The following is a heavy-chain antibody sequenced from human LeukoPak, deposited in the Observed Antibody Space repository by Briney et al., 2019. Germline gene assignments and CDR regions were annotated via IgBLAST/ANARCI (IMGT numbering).Heavy chain of an antibody. CDR1: GGTFSSYA. V-gene: IGHV1-69*04. CDR2: IIPILGIA. Sequence: GASVKVSCKASGGTFSSYAISWVRQAPGQGLEWMGRIIPILGIANYAQKFQGRVTITADKSTSTAYMELSSLRSEDTAVYYCARGARGYCSSTSCSYYFDYWGQGTPVTVSS. D-gene: IGHD2-2*03. J-gene: IGHJ4*02. CDR3: ARGARGYCSSTSCSYYFDY.